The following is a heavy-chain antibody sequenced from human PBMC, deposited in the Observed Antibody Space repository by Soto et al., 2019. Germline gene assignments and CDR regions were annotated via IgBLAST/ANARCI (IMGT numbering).Heavy chain of an antibody. D-gene: IGHD5-18*01. J-gene: IGHJ6*03. CDR3: ARSGYSYGYKYYYYYMDV. CDR1: GFTFSDYY. V-gene: IGHV3-11*01. Sequence: GGSLRLSCAASGFTFSDYYISWIRQAPGKGLEWVSYISSSGSTIYYADSVKGRFTISRDNAKNSLYLQMNSLRAEDTAVYYCARSGYSYGYKYYYYYMDVWGKGTTVTVSS. CDR2: ISSSGSTI.